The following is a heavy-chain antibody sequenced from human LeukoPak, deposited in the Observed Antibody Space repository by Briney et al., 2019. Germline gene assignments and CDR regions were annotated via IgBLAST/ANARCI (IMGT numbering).Heavy chain of an antibody. V-gene: IGHV4-59*01. D-gene: IGHD5-24*01. CDR3: ARDRWLQFVFDI. Sequence: PSETLSLTCTVSGGSISSYYWSWIRQPPGKGLEWIGYIYYSGSTNYNPSLKSRVTISVDTSKNQFSLKLSSVTAADTAVYYCARDRWLQFVFDIWGQGTMVTVSS. J-gene: IGHJ3*02. CDR1: GGSISSYY. CDR2: IYYSGST.